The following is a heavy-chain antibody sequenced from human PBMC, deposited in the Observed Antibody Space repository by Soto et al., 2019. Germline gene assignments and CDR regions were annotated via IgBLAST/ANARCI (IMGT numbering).Heavy chain of an antibody. V-gene: IGHV3-23*01. D-gene: IGHD2-21*02. CDR1: GFTFSSYA. Sequence: PGGSLRLSCAASGFTFSSYAMSWVRQAPGKGLEWVSAISGSGGSTYYADSVKGRFTISRDNSKNTLYLQMNSLRAEDTAVYYCAKASPSSWHLTAQRGYYFDYWGQGTLVTVSS. CDR3: AKASPSSWHLTAQRGYYFDY. J-gene: IGHJ4*02. CDR2: ISGSGGST.